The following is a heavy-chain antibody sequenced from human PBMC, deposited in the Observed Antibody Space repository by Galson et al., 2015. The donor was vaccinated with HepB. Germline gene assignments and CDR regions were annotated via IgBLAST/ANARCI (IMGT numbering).Heavy chain of an antibody. CDR1: GFTFSSYA. CDR3: ARNLPYSNYFRS. J-gene: IGHJ4*02. Sequence: SLRLSCAASGFTFSSYAMSWVRQAPGKGLEWVSAISGSGGSTYYADSVKGRFTISRDNSKNTLYLQMNSLRAEDTAVYYCARNLPYSNYFRSWGQGTLVTVSS. CDR2: ISGSGGST. D-gene: IGHD4-11*01. V-gene: IGHV3-23*01.